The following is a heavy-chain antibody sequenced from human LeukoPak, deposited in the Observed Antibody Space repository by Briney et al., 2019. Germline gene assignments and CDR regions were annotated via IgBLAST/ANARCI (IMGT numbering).Heavy chain of an antibody. Sequence: SETLSLTCTVSGYSISSGYYWGWIRQPPGKGLEWIGSIYHSGSTYYNPSLKSRVTISVDMSKKQFSLKLSSVTAADTAVYYCARTSYCSSTSCYFFDYWGQGTLVTVSS. CDR2: IYHSGST. V-gene: IGHV4-38-2*02. D-gene: IGHD2-2*01. J-gene: IGHJ4*02. CDR1: GYSISSGYY. CDR3: ARTSYCSSTSCYFFDY.